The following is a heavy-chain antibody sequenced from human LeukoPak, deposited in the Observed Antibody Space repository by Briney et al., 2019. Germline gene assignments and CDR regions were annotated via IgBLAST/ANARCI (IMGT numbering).Heavy chain of an antibody. D-gene: IGHD6-19*01. CDR1: GFTFSSYS. Sequence: PGESLRLSCAVSGFTFSSYSMNWVRQAPGKGLEWVSSISSSSSYIYYTDSVKGRFTISRDNAKNSLYLQMNSLRAEDTAVYYCARDSSGWYPVVYWGQGTLVTVSS. V-gene: IGHV3-21*01. J-gene: IGHJ4*02. CDR3: ARDSSGWYPVVY. CDR2: ISSSSSYI.